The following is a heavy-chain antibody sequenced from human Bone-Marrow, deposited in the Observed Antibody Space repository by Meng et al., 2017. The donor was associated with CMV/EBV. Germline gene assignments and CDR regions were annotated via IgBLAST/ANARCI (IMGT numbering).Heavy chain of an antibody. V-gene: IGHV3-21*01. J-gene: IGHJ6*02. CDR2: ISSSSSYI. CDR3: ARDLPGAGATLYYDYYCMDV. CDR1: GFTFSSYS. D-gene: IGHD1-26*01. Sequence: GESLKISCAASGFTFSSYSMNWVRQAPGKGLEWVSSISSSSSYIYYADSVKGRFTISRDNAKNSLYLQMNSLRAEDTAVYYCARDLPGAGATLYYDYYCMDVWGQGTTVTVSS.